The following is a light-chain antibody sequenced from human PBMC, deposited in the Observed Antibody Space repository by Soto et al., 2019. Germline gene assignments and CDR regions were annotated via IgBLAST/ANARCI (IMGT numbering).Light chain of an antibody. V-gene: IGKV3-15*01. J-gene: IGKJ1*01. CDR1: QTINNN. Sequence: VMTQAPATLSVSPGERATLSCRASQTINNNVAWYQLKDGQVPRLVIYGASTRATDIPARFSGSGSGTEFTLNISSLQSEDFEEYHCQQYNNWPQTFGQGTKVDSK. CDR2: GAS. CDR3: QQYNNWPQT.